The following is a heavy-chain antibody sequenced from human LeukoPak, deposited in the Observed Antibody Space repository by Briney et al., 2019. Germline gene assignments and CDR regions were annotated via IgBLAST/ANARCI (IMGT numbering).Heavy chain of an antibody. J-gene: IGHJ6*02. V-gene: IGHV4-39*01. CDR2: IYYSGST. Sequence: SETLSLTCTVSGGSISSSSSYWGWVRQPPGKGLEWIGSIYYSGSTYYNPSLKSRVTISVDTSKNQFSLKLRSVTAADTAVYYCARGFCSGGSRYKYYYYYYGMDVWGQGTTVTVSS. CDR1: GGSISSSSSY. D-gene: IGHD2-15*01. CDR3: ARGFCSGGSRYKYYYYYYGMDV.